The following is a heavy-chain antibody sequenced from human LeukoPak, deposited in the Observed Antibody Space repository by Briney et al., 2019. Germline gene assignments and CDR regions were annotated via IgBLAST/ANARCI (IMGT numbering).Heavy chain of an antibody. CDR3: ARPVRAYSGSYYWDY. CDR2: INHSGST. J-gene: IGHJ4*02. Sequence: SETLSLTCAVYGGSFSGYYWSWIRQPPGKGLEWIGEINHSGSTNYNPSPKSRVTISVDTSKNQFSLKLSSVTAADTAVYYCARPVRAYSGSYYWDYWGQGTLVTVSS. D-gene: IGHD1-26*01. V-gene: IGHV4-34*01. CDR1: GGSFSGYY.